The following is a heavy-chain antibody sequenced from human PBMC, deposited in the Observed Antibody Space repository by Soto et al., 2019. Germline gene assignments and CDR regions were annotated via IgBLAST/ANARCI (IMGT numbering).Heavy chain of an antibody. Sequence: ASVKVSCKVSGSDFTAYDINWVRQASGQGLEWMGWMNPINGATGSARRFQGRVSMTRNTATATAYLELTSLRSDDSAVYFCGRGPSPRAPAGGTPYYYAMDVWGQGTTVTVSS. CDR3: GRGPSPRAPAGGTPYYYAMDV. CDR2: MNPINGAT. V-gene: IGHV1-8*02. J-gene: IGHJ6*02. CDR1: GSDFTAYD. D-gene: IGHD2-2*01.